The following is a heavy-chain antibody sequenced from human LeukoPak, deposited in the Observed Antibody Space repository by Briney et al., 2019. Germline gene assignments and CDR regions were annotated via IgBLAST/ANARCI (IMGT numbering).Heavy chain of an antibody. CDR3: ARVAAAGTGIFVNFYYSMDI. CDR1: GYSINSGYY. J-gene: IGHJ6*03. CDR2: IYHSGNT. V-gene: IGHV4-38-2*02. D-gene: IGHD6-13*01. Sequence: SETLSLTCTVSGYSINSGYYWGWIRQPPGKGLEWIGSIYHSGNTYYNPSPKSRVTISVDTSKNQFSLKLRSVTAADTAVYYCARVAAAGTGIFVNFYYSMDIWGKGTTVTISS.